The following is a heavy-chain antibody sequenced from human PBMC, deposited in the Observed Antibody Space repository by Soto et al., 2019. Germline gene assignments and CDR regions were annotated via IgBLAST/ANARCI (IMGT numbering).Heavy chain of an antibody. D-gene: IGHD2-15*01. CDR2: MNPNSGNT. V-gene: IGHV1-8*01. CDR3: VRGPHIFYCSGGSCYFDY. J-gene: IGHJ4*02. CDR1: GYTFTSYD. Sequence: QVQLVQSGAEVKKPGASVKVSCKASGYTFTSYDINWVRQATGQGLEWLGWMNPNSGNTGYAQKFQGRVTMTRNTSISTAYMELSSLRSEDTAVYYCVRGPHIFYCSGGSCYFDYWGQGTLVTVSS.